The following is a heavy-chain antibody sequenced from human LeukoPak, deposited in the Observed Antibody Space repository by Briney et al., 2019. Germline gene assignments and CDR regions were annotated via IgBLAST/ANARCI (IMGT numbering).Heavy chain of an antibody. V-gene: IGHV3-11*06. CDR2: ISSSSIYT. CDR1: GFTFSDYY. D-gene: IGHD7-27*01. CDR3: ARDGDGRYGEDYFDY. Sequence: GGSLRLSRAASGFTFSDYYMTWIRQAPGRGLEWVSYISSSSIYTNYADSVKGRFTISRDNTKNSLYLQMNTLRAEDTAVYYCARDGDGRYGEDYFDYWGQGTLVTVSS. J-gene: IGHJ4*02.